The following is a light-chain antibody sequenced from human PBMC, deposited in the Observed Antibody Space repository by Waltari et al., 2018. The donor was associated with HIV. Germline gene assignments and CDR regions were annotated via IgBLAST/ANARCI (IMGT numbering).Light chain of an antibody. CDR2: RNN. J-gene: IGLJ3*02. Sequence: QSVLTQPPSASGTPGQRVTISCSGSSSNIGSKYVYWYQQLPGTAPKRLIYRNNQRPSGVPDRFSGSKSGTSASLAISGLRSEDEADYYCAAWDDSLSGVVFGGGTKLTVL. CDR1: SSNIGSKY. V-gene: IGLV1-47*01. CDR3: AAWDDSLSGVV.